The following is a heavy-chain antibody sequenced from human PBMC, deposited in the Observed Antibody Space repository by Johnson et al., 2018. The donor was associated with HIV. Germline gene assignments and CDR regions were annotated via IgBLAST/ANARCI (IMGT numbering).Heavy chain of an antibody. V-gene: IGHV3-30*03. Sequence: QMLLVESGGGLVQPGGSLRLSCAASGFTVSSNYMSWVRQAPGKGLEWVAVISYDGSNKYYADSVKGRFTISRDNSKNTLYLQMNSLRAEDTAVYYCARSMTTVTVAFEIWVQGPKVTVSS. J-gene: IGHJ3*02. CDR3: ARSMTTVTVAFEI. CDR1: GFTVSSNY. D-gene: IGHD4-17*01. CDR2: ISYDGSNK.